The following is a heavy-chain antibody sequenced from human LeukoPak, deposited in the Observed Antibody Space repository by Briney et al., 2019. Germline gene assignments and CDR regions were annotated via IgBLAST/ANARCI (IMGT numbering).Heavy chain of an antibody. D-gene: IGHD1-1*01. J-gene: IGHJ6*02. CDR3: AKHLEHTRSPGTWMDV. Sequence: ASVKVSCKASGYTFTGYYIHWVRQAPGQGLEWMGWINPNSGGTNYAQKFQGRVTMTRDTSISTAYMELSRLRSDDTAVYYCAKHLEHTRSPGTWMDVWGQGTTVTVSS. CDR1: GYTFTGYY. V-gene: IGHV1-2*02. CDR2: INPNSGGT.